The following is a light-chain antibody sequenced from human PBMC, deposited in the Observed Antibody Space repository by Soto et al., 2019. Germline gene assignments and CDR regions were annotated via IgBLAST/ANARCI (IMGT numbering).Light chain of an antibody. CDR2: QAS. CDR3: QQFITYPWT. Sequence: DIQMTQSPSTLSASVGDRVTITCRASHSSSSELAWYQQKLGKAPKLLIYQASTLETGVPSRFSGSGSGTEFTLTITSLQPDDFATYYCQQFITYPWTFGQGTKVEIK. CDR1: HSSSSE. J-gene: IGKJ1*01. V-gene: IGKV1-5*03.